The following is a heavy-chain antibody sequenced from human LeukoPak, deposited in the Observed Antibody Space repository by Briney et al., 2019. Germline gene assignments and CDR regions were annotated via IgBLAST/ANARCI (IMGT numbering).Heavy chain of an antibody. Sequence: GGSLRLSCAASGFTFSSYWKSWVRQAPGKGLEWVANIKKDGSEKYYVDSVNGRFTISRDNAKTSLYLQMNSLRAEDTAIYYCARHLSGVTGYTYGRGIDYWGQGTLVTVSS. CDR1: GFTFSSYW. CDR3: ARHLSGVTGYTYGRGIDY. V-gene: IGHV3-7*01. D-gene: IGHD5-18*01. J-gene: IGHJ4*02. CDR2: IKKDGSEK.